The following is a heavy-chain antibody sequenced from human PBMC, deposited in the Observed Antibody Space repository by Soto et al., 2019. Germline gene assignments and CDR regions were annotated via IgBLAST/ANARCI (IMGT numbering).Heavy chain of an antibody. V-gene: IGHV4-34*01. CDR3: VRGSSGPRLKY. CDR2: TNPGGST. J-gene: IGHJ4*02. Sequence: WTWIRQPPGKGLEWIGETNPGGSTFYNPSLKSRVAISVDTSKNQFSLKVTSVTAADTAVYYCVRGSSGPRLKYWGQGTLVTVSS. D-gene: IGHD3-3*01.